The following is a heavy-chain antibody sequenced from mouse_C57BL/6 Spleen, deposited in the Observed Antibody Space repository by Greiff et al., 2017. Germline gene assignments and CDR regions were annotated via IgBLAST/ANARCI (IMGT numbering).Heavy chain of an antibody. D-gene: IGHD1-1*01. CDR1: GFTFSSYA. Sequence: DVKLVESGGGLVKPGGSLKLSCAASGFTFSSYAMSWVRQTPEKRLEWVATISDGGSYTYYPDNVKGRFTISRDNAKNNLYLQMSHLKSEDTAMYYCARDDHYGSSPWFAYWGQGTLVTVSA. J-gene: IGHJ3*01. V-gene: IGHV5-4*01. CDR3: ARDDHYGSSPWFAY. CDR2: ISDGGSYT.